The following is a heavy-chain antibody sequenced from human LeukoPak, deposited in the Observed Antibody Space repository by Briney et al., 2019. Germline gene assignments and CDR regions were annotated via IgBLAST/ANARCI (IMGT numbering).Heavy chain of an antibody. CDR3: ARQSRVSGSWYIIDY. Sequence: GESLKISCKGSGYTFTSYWIGWVRQMPGKGLEWMGIIHPGDSEPRYSPSFQGQVSISADKSITTAYLQWSSLKASDTAMYYCARQSRVSGSWYIIDYWGQGTLVTVPS. D-gene: IGHD6-13*01. V-gene: IGHV5-51*01. CDR1: GYTFTSYW. CDR2: IHPGDSEP. J-gene: IGHJ4*02.